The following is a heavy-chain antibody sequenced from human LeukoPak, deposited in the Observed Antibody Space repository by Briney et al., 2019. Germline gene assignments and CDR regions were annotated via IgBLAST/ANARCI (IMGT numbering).Heavy chain of an antibody. D-gene: IGHD1-14*01. Sequence: GGSLRLSCAASGFTFSGHLMSWVRQAPGKGLEWVANTNQGGSDKYYVDSVKGRFTISRDNASNLLYLQMNSLRGEDTAVYYCTRDRSRAEDDWGQGTLVTVSS. CDR3: TRDRSRAEDD. V-gene: IGHV3-7*03. J-gene: IGHJ4*02. CDR2: TNQGGSDK. CDR1: GFTFSGHL.